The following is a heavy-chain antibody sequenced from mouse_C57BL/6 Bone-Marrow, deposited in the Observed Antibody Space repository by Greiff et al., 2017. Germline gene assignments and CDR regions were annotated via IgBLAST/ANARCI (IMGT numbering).Heavy chain of an antibody. CDR2: INPYNGGT. J-gene: IGHJ3*01. Sequence: VQLQQSGPVLVKPGASVKMSCKASGYTFTDYYMNWVKQSHGKSLEWIGVINPYNGGTSYNQKFKGKATLTVDKSSSTAYMELNSLTSEDSAVYYGARGGYDGQFAYWGQGTLVTVSA. V-gene: IGHV1-19*01. D-gene: IGHD2-2*01. CDR3: ARGGYDGQFAY. CDR1: GYTFTDYY.